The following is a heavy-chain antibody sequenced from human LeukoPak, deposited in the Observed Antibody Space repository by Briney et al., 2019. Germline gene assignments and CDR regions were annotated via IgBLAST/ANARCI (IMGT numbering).Heavy chain of an antibody. V-gene: IGHV1-2*02. CDR3: ARDSVAGTTVYSFDY. J-gene: IGHJ4*02. CDR1: GYTFTGYY. D-gene: IGHD6-19*01. Sequence: ASVKVSCKAFGYTFTGYYMHWVRQAPGQGLEWMGWINPNSGGTNYAQKFQGRVTMTRDTSISTAYMELSRLRSDDTAVYYCARDSVAGTTVYSFDYWGQGTLVTVSS. CDR2: INPNSGGT.